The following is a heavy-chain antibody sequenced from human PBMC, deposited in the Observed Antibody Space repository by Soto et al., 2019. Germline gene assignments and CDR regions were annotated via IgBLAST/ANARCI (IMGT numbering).Heavy chain of an antibody. J-gene: IGHJ4*02. D-gene: IGHD6-6*01. Sequence: EVQLVESGGGLVQPGGSLRLSCAASGFTFSSYWMHWVRQAPGKGLVWVSRINSDGSSTSYADSVKGRLTISRDNAKNTLYLQMNSLRAEDTAVYYCARGALLYSSSSKGGTDYWGQGTLVTVSS. CDR3: ARGALLYSSSSKGGTDY. CDR1: GFTFSSYW. CDR2: INSDGSST. V-gene: IGHV3-74*01.